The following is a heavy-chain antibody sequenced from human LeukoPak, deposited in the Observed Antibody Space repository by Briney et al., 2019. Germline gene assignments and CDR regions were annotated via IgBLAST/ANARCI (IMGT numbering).Heavy chain of an antibody. CDR2: IYTSGST. J-gene: IGHJ4*02. CDR1: GGSISSGSYY. CDR3: VRLGRD. V-gene: IGHV4-61*02. Sequence: SETLSLTCTVSGGSISSGSYYWSWIRQPAGKGLEWIGRIYTSGSTNYNPSLKSRITISVDTSKNQFSLKLSSVTAADTAVYYCVRLGRDWGQGTLVTVSS.